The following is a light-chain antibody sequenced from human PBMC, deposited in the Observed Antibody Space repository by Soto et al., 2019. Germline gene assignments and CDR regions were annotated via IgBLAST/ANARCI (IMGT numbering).Light chain of an antibody. V-gene: IGKV1-27*01. CDR1: QGIRNF. J-gene: IGKJ3*01. CDR3: QNYSSVTV. Sequence: DIQMTQSPTSLSASVGDRVTITCRASQGIRNFAAWYQQKPGKAPKLLIYAASTLQSGVPSRFSGSGSGTDFTLTINSLQPEDVATYTCQNYSSVTVFVPGTKLEIK. CDR2: AAS.